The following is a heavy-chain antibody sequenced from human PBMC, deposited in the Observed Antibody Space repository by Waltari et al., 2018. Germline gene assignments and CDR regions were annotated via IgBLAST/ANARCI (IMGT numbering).Heavy chain of an antibody. D-gene: IGHD3-3*01. CDR2: ISGGGGGT. V-gene: IGHV3-23*01. Sequence: EVQLLESGGGLVQPGGSLRLSCAASGFTFSRYAMSWVRQAPGKGLEWVSTISGGGGGTYYADSVKGRFTIFRDNPKNTLYLQLNSLRAGDTAVYYCAKRPFGVVSDDAFDIWGQGTMVTVSS. J-gene: IGHJ3*02. CDR3: AKRPFGVVSDDAFDI. CDR1: GFTFSRYA.